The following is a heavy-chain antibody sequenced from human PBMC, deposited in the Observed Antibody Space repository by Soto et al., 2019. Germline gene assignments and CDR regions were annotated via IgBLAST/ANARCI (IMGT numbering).Heavy chain of an antibody. D-gene: IGHD5-12*01. CDR1: GFTFSSYG. J-gene: IGHJ4*02. V-gene: IGHV3-23*04. Sequence: EVQLVESGGGLVKPGGSLRLSCAASGFTFSSYGMSWVRQAPGKGLEWVSAISGSGGSTYYADSVKGRFTISRDKSKKTLYLRMNSLRAEDTAVYYCAKYPEYSGYDYSYFDYWGQGTLVTVSS. CDR2: ISGSGGST. CDR3: AKYPEYSGYDYSYFDY.